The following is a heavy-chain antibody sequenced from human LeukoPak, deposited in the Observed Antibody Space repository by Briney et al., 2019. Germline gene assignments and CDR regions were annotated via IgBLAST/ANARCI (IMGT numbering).Heavy chain of an antibody. V-gene: IGHV4-61*02. Sequence: SETLSLTCTVSGGSISSGSYYWSWIRQPAGKGLEWIGRIYTSGSTNYNPSLKSRVTISVDTSKSQFSLKLSSVTAADTAVYYCAREGTLVPAATSYYYYMDVWGKGTTVTVSS. D-gene: IGHD2-2*01. CDR3: AREGTLVPAATSYYYYMDV. J-gene: IGHJ6*03. CDR2: IYTSGST. CDR1: GGSISSGSYY.